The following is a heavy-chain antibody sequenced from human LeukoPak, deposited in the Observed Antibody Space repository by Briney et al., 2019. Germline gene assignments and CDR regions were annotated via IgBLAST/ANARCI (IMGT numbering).Heavy chain of an antibody. CDR3: AKFRSVTMVRGVIVKGPFDY. CDR1: GFTFSSYA. D-gene: IGHD3-10*01. V-gene: IGHV3-23*01. J-gene: IGHJ4*02. Sequence: GGSLRLSCAASGFTFSSYAMSWVRQAPVKGLEWVSAISGSGGSTYYADSVKGRFTISRDNSKNTLYLQMNSLRAEDTAVYYCAKFRSVTMVRGVIVKGPFDYWGQGTLVTVSS. CDR2: ISGSGGST.